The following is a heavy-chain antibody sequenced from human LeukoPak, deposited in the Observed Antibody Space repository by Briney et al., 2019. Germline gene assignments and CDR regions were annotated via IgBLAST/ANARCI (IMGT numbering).Heavy chain of an antibody. CDR1: GGTFSSYA. J-gene: IGHJ6*03. Sequence: ASVKVSCKASGGTFSSYAISWVRQAPGQGLEWMGGIIPIFGTANYAQMFQGRVTITTDESTSTAYMELSSLRSEDTAVYYCARVPEPAAQYYYYYMDVWGKGTTVTVSS. CDR2: IIPIFGTA. V-gene: IGHV1-69*05. D-gene: IGHD2-2*01. CDR3: ARVPEPAAQYYYYYMDV.